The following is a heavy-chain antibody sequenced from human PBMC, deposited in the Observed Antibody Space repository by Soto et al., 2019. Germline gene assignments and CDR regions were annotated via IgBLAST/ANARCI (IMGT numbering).Heavy chain of an antibody. J-gene: IGHJ4*02. CDR1: SGSVSSGSYY. D-gene: IGHD4-17*01. CDR2: IYYSGST. V-gene: IGHV4-61*01. Sequence: SETLSLTCTVASGSVSSGSYYWSWIRQPPGKGLEWIGYIYYSGSTNYNPSLKSRVTISVDTSKNQFSLKLSSVTAADTAVYYCARDPDYGDDPFYFDYWGQGTLVTVSS. CDR3: ARDPDYGDDPFYFDY.